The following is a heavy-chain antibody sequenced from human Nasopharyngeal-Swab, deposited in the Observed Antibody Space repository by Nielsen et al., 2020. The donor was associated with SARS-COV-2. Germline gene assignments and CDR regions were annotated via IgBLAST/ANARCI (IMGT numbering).Heavy chain of an antibody. CDR1: GFSFSIYW. D-gene: IGHD3-9*01. J-gene: IGHJ2*01. CDR3: ARDPGTYYDILTGYYIFGYFDL. V-gene: IGHV3-74*01. CDR2: ISSDESTT. Sequence: GESLKISCAASGFSFSIYWMHWVRQPPGKGLVWVSGISSDESTTTYADSVKGRFTISRDNAKNSLYLQMNSLRDEDTAVYYCARDPGTYYDILTGYYIFGYFDLWGRGTLVTVSS.